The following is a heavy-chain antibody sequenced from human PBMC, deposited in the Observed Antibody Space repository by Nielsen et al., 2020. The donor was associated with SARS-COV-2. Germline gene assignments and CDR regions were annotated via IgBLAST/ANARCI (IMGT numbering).Heavy chain of an antibody. CDR3: ARLSGYSSSWAAHYYYYGMDV. J-gene: IGHJ6*02. D-gene: IGHD6-13*01. Sequence: RQAPGKGLEWIGSIYYSGSTYYNPSLKSRVTISVDTSKNQFSLKLSSVTAADTAVYYCARLSGYSSSWAAHYYYYGMDVWGQGTTVTVSS. CDR2: IYYSGST. V-gene: IGHV4-39*01.